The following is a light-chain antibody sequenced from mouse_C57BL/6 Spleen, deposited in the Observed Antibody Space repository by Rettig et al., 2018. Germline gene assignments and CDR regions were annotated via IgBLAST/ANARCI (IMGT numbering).Light chain of an antibody. CDR1: QSISDY. V-gene: IGKV5-39*01. CDR3: QNGHSFPWT. J-gene: IGKJ1*01. CDR2: YAS. Sequence: DIVMTQSPATLSVTPGDRVSLSCRASQSISDYLHWYQQKSHESPRLLIKYASQSISGIPSRFSGSGSGSDFTLSINSVEPEDVGVYYCQNGHSFPWTLGGGTKLEIK.